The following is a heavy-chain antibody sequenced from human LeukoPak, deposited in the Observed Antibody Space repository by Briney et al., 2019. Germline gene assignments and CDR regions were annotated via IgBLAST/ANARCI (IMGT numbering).Heavy chain of an antibody. CDR2: IYYSGST. Sequence: KPSETLSLTCTVSGGSISSNTYYWAWIRQPPGKGLEWIGSIYYSGSTYYNPSLKSRVTISVDTSKNQFSLKLSSVTAADTAVYYCARYCSSTSCLTNSTIRLAFDIWGQGTMVTVSS. J-gene: IGHJ3*02. D-gene: IGHD2-2*01. CDR3: ARYCSSTSCLTNSTIRLAFDI. V-gene: IGHV4-39*01. CDR1: GGSISSNTYY.